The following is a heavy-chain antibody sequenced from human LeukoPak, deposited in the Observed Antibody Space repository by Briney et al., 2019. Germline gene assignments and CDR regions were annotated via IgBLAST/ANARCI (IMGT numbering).Heavy chain of an antibody. V-gene: IGHV4-59*01. Sequence: SETLSLTCTVSGGSLSSYYWSWIRQPPGKGLEWIGYIYYSGSTNYNPSLKSRVTISVDTSKNQFSLKLSSVTAADTAVYYCARDRGSYYGGTFDYWGQGTLVTVSS. CDR1: GGSLSSYY. CDR3: ARDRGSYYGGTFDY. J-gene: IGHJ4*02. D-gene: IGHD1-26*01. CDR2: IYYSGST.